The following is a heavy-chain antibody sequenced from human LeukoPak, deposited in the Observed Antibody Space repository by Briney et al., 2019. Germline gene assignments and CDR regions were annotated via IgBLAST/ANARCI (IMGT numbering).Heavy chain of an antibody. CDR3: ARGLLATYYYDSSGYWYYFDY. D-gene: IGHD3-22*01. CDR2: IYYSGST. V-gene: IGHV4-59*01. J-gene: IGHJ4*02. CDR1: GGSISSYY. Sequence: SETLSLTCTVSGGSISSYYWSWIRQPPGKGLEWIGYIYYSGSTNYNPSLKSRVTISVDTSKNQFSLKLSSVTAADTAVYYCARGLLATYYYDSSGYWYYFDYWGQGALVTVSS.